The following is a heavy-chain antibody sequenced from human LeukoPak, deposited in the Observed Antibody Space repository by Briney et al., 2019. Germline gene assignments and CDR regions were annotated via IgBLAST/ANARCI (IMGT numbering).Heavy chain of an antibody. CDR3: ARDAQWLVPEGYFYYMDV. D-gene: IGHD6-19*01. J-gene: IGHJ6*03. CDR1: GFTFSRYS. V-gene: IGHV3-21*01. Sequence: GSLRLSCAGSGFTFSRYSMNWFRQAPGKGLERVSSISSRSTNIFYADSVKGRFTISRDNAKNSLYLQMNSLGAEDTAVYYCARDAQWLVPEGYFYYMDVWGKGTTVTVSS. CDR2: ISSRSTNI.